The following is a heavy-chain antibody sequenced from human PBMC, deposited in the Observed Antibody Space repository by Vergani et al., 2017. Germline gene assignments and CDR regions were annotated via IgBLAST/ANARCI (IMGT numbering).Heavy chain of an antibody. D-gene: IGHD3-3*01. CDR3: ARITYYDFWSGHGRWFDP. CDR2: ISSSGSTI. V-gene: IGHV3-11*01. Sequence: VQLLESGGGLVKPGGSLRLSCAASGFTFSDYYMSWIRQAPGKGLEWVSYISSSGSTIYYADSVKGRFTISRDNAKNSLYLQMNSLRAEDTAVYYCARITYYDFWSGHGRWFDPWGQGTLVTVAS. CDR1: GFTFSDYY. J-gene: IGHJ5*02.